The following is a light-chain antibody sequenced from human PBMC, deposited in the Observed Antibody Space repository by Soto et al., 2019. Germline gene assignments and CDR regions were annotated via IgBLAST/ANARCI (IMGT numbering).Light chain of an antibody. J-gene: IGKJ1*01. V-gene: IGKV3-20*01. CDR3: QQYGSSPRT. CDR1: QSVSSSY. CDR2: GAS. Sequence: EIVLTQSPGTLSLSPLERANLSCSASQSVSSSYLAWYQQKPGQAPRLLIYGASSRATGIPDRFSGSGSGTDFTLTISRLEPEDFAVYYCQQYGSSPRTFGQGTKVDI.